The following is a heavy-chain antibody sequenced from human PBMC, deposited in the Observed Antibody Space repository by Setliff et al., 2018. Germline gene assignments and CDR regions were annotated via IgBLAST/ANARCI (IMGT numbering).Heavy chain of an antibody. D-gene: IGHD3-10*01. Sequence: GVLRLSCAASGFTFSDYYMSWIRQAPGKGLEWVSYISGSGYTIYYADSVKGRFTISRDNSKNTLYLQMNSLRAEDTAVYYCARGIWFGGSDYYMDVWGKGTTVTVSS. CDR1: GFTFSDYY. CDR3: ARGIWFGGSDYYMDV. V-gene: IGHV3-11*04. CDR2: ISGSGYTI. J-gene: IGHJ6*03.